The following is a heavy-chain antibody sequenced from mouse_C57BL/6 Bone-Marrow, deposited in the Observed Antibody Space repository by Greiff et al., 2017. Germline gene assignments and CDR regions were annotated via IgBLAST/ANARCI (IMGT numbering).Heavy chain of an antibody. CDR3: AREDYYCGSGSWFAY. CDR2: IDPSDSYT. J-gene: IGHJ3*01. V-gene: IGHV1-50*01. CDR1: GYTFTSYW. Sequence: QVQLQQPGAELVKPGASVKLSCKASGYTFTSYWMQWVKQRPGQGLEWIGEIDPSDSYTNYNQKFKGKATLTVDTSSSTAYMQLSSLTSEDSAVXYCAREDYYCGSGSWFAYWGTGTLVTVSA. D-gene: IGHD1-1*01.